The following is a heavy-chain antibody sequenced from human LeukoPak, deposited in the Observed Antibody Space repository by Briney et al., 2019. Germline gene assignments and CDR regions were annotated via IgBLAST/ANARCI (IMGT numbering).Heavy chain of an antibody. V-gene: IGHV1-69*04. J-gene: IGHJ5*02. CDR1: GGTFSSYA. Sequence: GASVKVSCKASGGTFSSYAISWVRQAPGQGLEWMGRIIPILGIANYAQKFQGRVTITADKSTSTAYMELSSLRSEDTAVYYCASRASDWYRDANWFDPWGQGTLVTVSS. CDR2: IIPILGIA. D-gene: IGHD6-19*01. CDR3: ASRASDWYRDANWFDP.